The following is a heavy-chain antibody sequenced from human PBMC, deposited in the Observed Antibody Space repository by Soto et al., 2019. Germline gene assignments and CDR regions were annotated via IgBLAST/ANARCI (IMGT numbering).Heavy chain of an antibody. D-gene: IGHD5-12*01. CDR1: GGTFSSYA. CDR3: AGGWLQLNYYYYGMDV. V-gene: IGHV1-69*13. Sequence: GASVKVSCKASGGTFSSYAISWVRQAPGQGLEWMGGIIPIFGTANYAQKFQGRVTITADESTSTACMELSSLRSEDTAVYYCAGGWLQLNYYYYGMDVWGQGTTVTVSS. J-gene: IGHJ6*02. CDR2: IIPIFGTA.